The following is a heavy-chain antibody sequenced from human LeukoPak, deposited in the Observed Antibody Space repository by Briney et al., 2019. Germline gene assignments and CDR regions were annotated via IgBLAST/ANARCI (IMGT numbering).Heavy chain of an antibody. CDR2: IIPILGIA. Sequence: SVKVSCKASGGTFSSYAISWVRQAPGQGLEWMGRIIPILGIANYAQKFQSRVTITADKSTSTAYMELSSLRSEDTAVYYCAVPKDYYYYYGMDVWGQGTTVTVSS. J-gene: IGHJ6*02. CDR3: AVPKDYYYYYGMDV. CDR1: GGTFSSYA. V-gene: IGHV1-69*04.